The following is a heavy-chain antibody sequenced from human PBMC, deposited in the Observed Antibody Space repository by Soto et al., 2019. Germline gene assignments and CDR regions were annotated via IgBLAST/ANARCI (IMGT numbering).Heavy chain of an antibody. CDR1: GFNFSHYA. CDR2: ISLEGSNK. V-gene: IGHV3-30*03. CDR3: ARDYRVPSAGAMDV. Sequence: LRLSCEASGFNFSHYAMHWVRQAPGKGLEWLAIISLEGSNKYSAKPVKDRFTISRDNSKSTLYLQMNSLRPEDTAVYYCARDYRVPSAGAMDVWGQGTTVTVSS. J-gene: IGHJ6*02. D-gene: IGHD3-16*02.